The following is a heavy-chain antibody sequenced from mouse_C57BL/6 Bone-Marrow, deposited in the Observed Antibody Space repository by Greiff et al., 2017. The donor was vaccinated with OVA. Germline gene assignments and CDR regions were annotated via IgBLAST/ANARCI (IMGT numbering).Heavy chain of an antibody. J-gene: IGHJ4*01. D-gene: IGHD2-4*01. CDR3: AHYDYDDAMDY. CDR2: IDPNSGGT. V-gene: IGHV1-72*01. Sequence: QVQLKQPGAELVKPGASVKLSCKASGYTFTSYWMHWVKQRPGRGLEWIGRIDPNSGGTKYNEKFKSKATLTVDKPSSTAYMQLSSLTSEDSAVYYCAHYDYDDAMDYWGQGTSVTVSS. CDR1: GYTFTSYW.